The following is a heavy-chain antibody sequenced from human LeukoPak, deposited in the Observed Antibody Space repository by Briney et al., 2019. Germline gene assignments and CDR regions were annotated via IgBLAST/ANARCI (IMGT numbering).Heavy chain of an antibody. CDR2: ISSSSTI. D-gene: IGHD2-2*01. CDR3: ARGLYCSSTSCYETNWFDP. CDR1: GFTFSDYY. J-gene: IGHJ5*02. V-gene: IGHV3-11*01. Sequence: PGGSLRLSCAASGFTFSDYYMSWIRQAPGKGLEWVSYISSSSTIYYADSVKGRFTISRDNAKNSLYLQMNSLRAEDTAVYYCARGLYCSSTSCYETNWFDPWGQGTLVTVSS.